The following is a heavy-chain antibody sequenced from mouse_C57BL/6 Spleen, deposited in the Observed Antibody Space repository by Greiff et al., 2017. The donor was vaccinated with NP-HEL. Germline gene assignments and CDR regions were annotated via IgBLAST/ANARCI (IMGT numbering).Heavy chain of an antibody. CDR3: AYGSSLYYFDY. J-gene: IGHJ2*01. Sequence: QVQLQQPGAELVMPGASVKLSCKASGYTFTSYWMHWVKQRPGQGLEWIGEIDPSDSYTNYNQKFKGKSTLTVDKSSSTAYMQLSSLTSEDSAVYYCAYGSSLYYFDYWGQGTTLTVSS. D-gene: IGHD1-1*01. CDR2: IDPSDSYT. V-gene: IGHV1-69*01. CDR1: GYTFTSYW.